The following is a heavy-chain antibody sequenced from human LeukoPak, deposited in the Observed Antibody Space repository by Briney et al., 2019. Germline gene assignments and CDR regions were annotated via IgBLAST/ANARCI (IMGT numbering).Heavy chain of an antibody. Sequence: ASVKVSCKASGYTFNNYDMHWVRQAPGQGLEWMGIINPNDDSTSYAQKFQGRVTMTRDTSTGTVYVELSSLRSEDTAVYYCVRGLRTSGYSHWGQGTLVTVSS. V-gene: IGHV1-46*02. CDR3: VRGLRTSGYSH. CDR1: GYTFNNYD. D-gene: IGHD3-22*01. CDR2: INPNDDST. J-gene: IGHJ4*02.